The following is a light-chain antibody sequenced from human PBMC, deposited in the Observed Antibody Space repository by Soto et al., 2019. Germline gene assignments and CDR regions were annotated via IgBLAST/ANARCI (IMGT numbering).Light chain of an antibody. CDR1: SNDIGGYNY. Sequence: QSALTQPASVSGSPGQSITISCTGTSNDIGGYNYVSWYQQHPGKVPKLMIYAVTNRPSGVSNRFSGSKSGNTASLTISGLQAEDEADCYCSSYTSGSTLVLFGGGTKVTVL. V-gene: IGLV2-14*01. J-gene: IGLJ2*01. CDR2: AVT. CDR3: SSYTSGSTLVL.